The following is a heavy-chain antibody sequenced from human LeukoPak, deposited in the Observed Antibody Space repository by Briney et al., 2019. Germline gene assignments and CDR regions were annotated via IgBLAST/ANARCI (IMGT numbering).Heavy chain of an antibody. D-gene: IGHD3-10*01. Sequence: RPGGALRLSCAASGFSFEDNGMSWVRQAPGKGLEWVSGINWNGETTGYVDSVKGRLTISRDNAKNSLYLQMNSLRAEDTALYYCATHSYYYGSGSYPHYLDYWGQGTLVTVSS. CDR3: ATHSYYYGSGSYPHYLDY. V-gene: IGHV3-20*04. CDR2: INWNGETT. CDR1: GFSFEDNG. J-gene: IGHJ4*02.